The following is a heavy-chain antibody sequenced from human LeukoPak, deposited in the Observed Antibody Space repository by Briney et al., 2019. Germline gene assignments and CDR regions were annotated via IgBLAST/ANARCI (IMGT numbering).Heavy chain of an antibody. D-gene: IGHD6-19*01. CDR2: ISYDGSNK. CDR3: AKDIDQWPPIFDY. V-gene: IGHV3-30*18. J-gene: IGHJ4*02. Sequence: PGGSLRLSCVASGFTFSSHNMNWVRQAPGKGLEWVAVISYDGSNKYYADSVKGRFTISRDNSKNTLYLQMNSLRAEDTAVYYCAKDIDQWPPIFDYWGQGTLVTVSS. CDR1: GFTFSSHN.